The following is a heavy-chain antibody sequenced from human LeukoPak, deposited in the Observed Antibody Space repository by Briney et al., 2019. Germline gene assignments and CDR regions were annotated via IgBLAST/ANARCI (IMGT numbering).Heavy chain of an antibody. CDR2: IYYSGST. Sequence: SETLSLTCTVSGGSISSGGYYWSWIRQHPGKGLEWIGYIYYSGSTYYNPSLKSRVTISVDTSKNQFSLKLSSVTAADTAVYYCARDYRRVAGWFDPWGQGTLVTVSS. CDR3: ARDYRRVAGWFDP. V-gene: IGHV4-31*03. J-gene: IGHJ5*02. D-gene: IGHD1-26*01. CDR1: GGSISSGGYY.